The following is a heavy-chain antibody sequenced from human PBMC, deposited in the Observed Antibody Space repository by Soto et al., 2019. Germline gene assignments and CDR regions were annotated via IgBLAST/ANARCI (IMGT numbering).Heavy chain of an antibody. J-gene: IGHJ3*02. D-gene: IGHD2-15*01. V-gene: IGHV3-64D*06. CDR2: ISSNGGST. CDR1: GFTFSSYA. Sequence: PGGSLRLSCSASGFTFSSYAMHWVRQAPGKGLEYVSAISSNGGSTYYADSVKGRFTISRDNSKNTLYLQMSSLRAEDTAVYYCVKDRPGVKYCSGGSCYSWVWWDAFDIWGQGTMVTVSS. CDR3: VKDRPGVKYCSGGSCYSWVWWDAFDI.